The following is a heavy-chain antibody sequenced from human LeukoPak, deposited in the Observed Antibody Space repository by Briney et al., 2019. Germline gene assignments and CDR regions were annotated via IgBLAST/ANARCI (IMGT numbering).Heavy chain of an antibody. CDR2: FSGSGGST. CDR3: ANQRLYQLLGAPLDY. Sequence: GGSLRLSCAASGFTFSSYAMSWVRKAQGKGLEWFSAFSGSGGSTYYADSVKGRFTISRDNSKNTLYLQMNSLRAEDTAVYYCANQRLYQLLGAPLDYWGQGTLVTVSS. V-gene: IGHV3-23*01. D-gene: IGHD2-2*01. J-gene: IGHJ4*02. CDR1: GFTFSSYA.